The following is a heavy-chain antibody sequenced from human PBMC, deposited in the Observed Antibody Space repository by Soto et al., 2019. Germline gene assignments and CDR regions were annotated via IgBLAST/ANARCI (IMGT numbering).Heavy chain of an antibody. V-gene: IGHV4-4*02. CDR3: ATYYYDSSGYYSSYSDY. CDR2: IYHSGST. J-gene: IGHJ4*01. D-gene: IGHD3-22*01. CDR1: GGSISSSNW. Sequence: SETLSLTCAVSGGSISSSNWWSWVRQPPGKGLEWIGEIYHSGSTNYNPSLKSRVTISVDKSKNQFSLKLSSVTAADTAVYYCATYYYDSSGYYSSYSDYWGHGTLVTVSS.